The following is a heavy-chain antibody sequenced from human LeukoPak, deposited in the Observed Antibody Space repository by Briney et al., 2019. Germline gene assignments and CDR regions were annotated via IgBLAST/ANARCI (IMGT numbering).Heavy chain of an antibody. CDR2: INYSGIT. D-gene: IGHD2-15*01. CDR3: ARAVIVVAAATQRNWFDP. J-gene: IGHJ5*02. Sequence: SETLPLTCAVYGRYFSGYYWTWIRQTPGKGLEWIGEINYSGITDYNPSLRSRVTISVDTSKNQFSLKLSYVTAADTVIYYCARAVIVVAAATQRNWFDPWGQGTLVTVSS. V-gene: IGHV4-34*01. CDR1: GRYFSGYY.